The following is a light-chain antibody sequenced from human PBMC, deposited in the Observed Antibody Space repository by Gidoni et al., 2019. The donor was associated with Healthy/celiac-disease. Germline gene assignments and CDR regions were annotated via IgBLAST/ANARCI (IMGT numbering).Light chain of an antibody. V-gene: IGKV1-39*01. CDR1: QSISSY. CDR3: QQSYSTPRT. J-gene: IGKJ1*01. Sequence: DIQMTKSPSPLSASVGDRVTITCRASQSISSYLNWYQQKPGKAPKLLIDAASSLQSGVPSRFSGSGSGTDFTLTISSLQPEDFATYYCQQSYSTPRTFGQGTKVEIK. CDR2: AAS.